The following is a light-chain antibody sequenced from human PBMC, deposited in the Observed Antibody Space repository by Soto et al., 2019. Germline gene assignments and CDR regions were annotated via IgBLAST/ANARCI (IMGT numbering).Light chain of an antibody. J-gene: IGLJ1*01. CDR1: SSSIGSNS. CDR3: AAWDGSLNVYV. Sequence: QSVLTQPPPASGTPGQRVTISCSGSSSSIGSNSVNWYQQLPRTAPKVLIYTNNQRPSGVPDRFSGSKSGTSASLAISGLQSEDEADYYCAAWDGSLNVYVFGTGTKVTVL. V-gene: IGLV1-44*01. CDR2: TNN.